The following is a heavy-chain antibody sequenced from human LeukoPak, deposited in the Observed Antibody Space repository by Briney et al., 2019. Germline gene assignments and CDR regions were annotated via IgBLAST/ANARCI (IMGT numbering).Heavy chain of an antibody. J-gene: IGHJ4*02. D-gene: IGHD4-23*01. CDR3: ARYLVTTGVPYYFDY. CDR1: GFIFSSYW. Sequence: GGSLRLSCAASGFIFSSYWMSWVRQAPGMGLEWVANIKRDGSEKYYADSLRGRFTISRDNAKNSLFLQTNSLRAEDTAVYYCARYLVTTGVPYYFDYWGQGTLVTVSS. CDR2: IKRDGSEK. V-gene: IGHV3-7*01.